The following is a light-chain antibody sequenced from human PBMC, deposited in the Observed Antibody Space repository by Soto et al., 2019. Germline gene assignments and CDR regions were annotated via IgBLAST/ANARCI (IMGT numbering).Light chain of an antibody. CDR1: QDIDNY. CDR2: AAS. V-gene: IGKV1-33*01. Sequence: DIQMTQSPSSLSASVGDRVTITCQASQDIDNYLNWYQQKPGKAPKVLINAASNLETGVPPRFSGSGSGTDFTLTSSSLQPEDIATYYCQQYDTVLYSFGQGTKVEIK. CDR3: QQYDTVLYS. J-gene: IGKJ2*03.